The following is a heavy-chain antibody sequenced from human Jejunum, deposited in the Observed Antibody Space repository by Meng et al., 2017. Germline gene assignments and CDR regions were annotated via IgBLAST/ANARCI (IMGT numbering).Heavy chain of an antibody. CDR1: GFSFTNFV. V-gene: IGHV3-23*01. CDR2: INGDGDTT. J-gene: IGHJ5*02. CDR3: AKRGDCGVDCYQS. D-gene: IGHD2-21*02. Sequence: AESLSLSCAVSGFSFTNFVMKWFRQAPGEGLEWVSSINGDGDTTFYADSVKGRFTISRDNSKNTLYLQMNSLRADDTAVYFCAKRGDCGVDCYQSWGQGTLVTVSS.